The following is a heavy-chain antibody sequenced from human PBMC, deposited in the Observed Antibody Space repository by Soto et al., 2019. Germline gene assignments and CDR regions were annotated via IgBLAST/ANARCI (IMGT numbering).Heavy chain of an antibody. V-gene: IGHV2-5*02. Sequence: QITLKDSGPTLVKPTQTLTLTCTFSGFSLSTSGVGVGWIRQPPGKALEWLALIYWDDDKRYSPSLKSRLTITKDTSKNQVVLTMTNMDPVDTATYYFAHLTYYYDSSGYYSRAEYFQHWGQGTLGTVSS. J-gene: IGHJ1*01. D-gene: IGHD3-22*01. CDR2: IYWDDDK. CDR3: AHLTYYYDSSGYYSRAEYFQH. CDR1: GFSLSTSGVG.